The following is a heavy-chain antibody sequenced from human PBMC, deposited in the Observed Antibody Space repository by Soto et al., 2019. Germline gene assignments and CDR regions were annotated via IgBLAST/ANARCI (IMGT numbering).Heavy chain of an antibody. CDR2: IKCKTDGGTT. V-gene: IGHV3-15*07. D-gene: IGHD3-22*01. CDR3: TTDPVTMIVVVPSSG. Sequence: PGGSLRLSCAASGFTFSNAWMNWVRQAPGEGLEWVGRIKCKTDGGTTDYAAPVKGRFIISRDDSKNTLYLQMNSLKTEDTAVYYCTTDPVTMIVVVPSSGWGQGT. CDR1: GFTFSNAW. J-gene: IGHJ4*02.